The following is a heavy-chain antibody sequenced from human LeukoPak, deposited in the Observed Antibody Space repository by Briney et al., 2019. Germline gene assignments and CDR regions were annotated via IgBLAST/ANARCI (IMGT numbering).Heavy chain of an antibody. Sequence: GGSLRLSCAASGFTFSNAWMSWVRQAPGKGLEWVGRIKSKTDGGTTDYAAPVKGRFTISRDNSKNTLYLQMNSLRAEDTAVYYCAKDPIDCSSTSCYRIGGVQHWGQGTLVTVSS. CDR2: IKSKTDGGTT. J-gene: IGHJ1*01. CDR1: GFTFSNAW. CDR3: AKDPIDCSSTSCYRIGGVQH. V-gene: IGHV3-15*01. D-gene: IGHD2-2*02.